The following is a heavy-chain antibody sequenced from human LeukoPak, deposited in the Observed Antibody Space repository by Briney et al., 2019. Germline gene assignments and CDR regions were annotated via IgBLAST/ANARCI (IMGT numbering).Heavy chain of an antibody. D-gene: IGHD6-13*01. CDR2: ISAYNGNT. CDR1: GYAFSIYG. J-gene: IGHJ4*02. Sequence: ASVKVSCKASGYAFSIYGLNWVRQAPGQGLEWMGWISAYNGNTNYAQELQGRVTMTTDTSTSTAYMELRSLRSDDTAVYYCARDYGSSWYYFDYWGQGTLVTVSS. CDR3: ARDYGSSWYYFDY. V-gene: IGHV1-18*01.